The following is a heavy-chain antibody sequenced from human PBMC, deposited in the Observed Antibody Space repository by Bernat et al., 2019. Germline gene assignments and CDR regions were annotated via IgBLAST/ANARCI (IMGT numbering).Heavy chain of an antibody. V-gene: IGHV3-21*01. CDR2: ISSSSSYI. CDR1: GFTFSSYS. D-gene: IGHD2-15*01. J-gene: IGHJ6*02. CDR3: ARDCSGGSCYSPAGGMDV. Sequence: EVQLVESGGGLVKPGGSLRLSCAASGFTFSSYSMNWVRQAPGKGLEWVSSISSSSSYIYYADSVKGRFTISRDNAKNSLYLQMNSLRAEDTAVYYCARDCSGGSCYSPAGGMDVWGQGTTVTVSS.